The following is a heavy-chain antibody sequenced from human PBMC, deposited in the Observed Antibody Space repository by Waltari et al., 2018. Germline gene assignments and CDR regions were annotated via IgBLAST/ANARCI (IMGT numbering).Heavy chain of an antibody. J-gene: IGHJ4*02. CDR3: ARADYDILTGYEY. CDR2: IYTSGST. CDR1: GGPISSGSYY. Sequence: QVQLQESGPGLVKPSQTLSLTCTVSGGPISSGSYYWSWIRQPAGKGLEWIGRIYTSGSTNYNPSLKSRVTISVDTSKNQFSLKLSSVTAADTAVYYCARADYDILTGYEYWGQGTLVTVSS. V-gene: IGHV4-61*02. D-gene: IGHD3-9*01.